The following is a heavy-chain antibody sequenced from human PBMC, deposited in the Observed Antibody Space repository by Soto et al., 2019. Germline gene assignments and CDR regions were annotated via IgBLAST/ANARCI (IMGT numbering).Heavy chain of an antibody. J-gene: IGHJ4*02. CDR3: ASSGPHSGSFTFDY. Sequence: PSETLSLTCTVSGGSISSGGYYWSWIRQHPGKGLEWIGYIYYSGSTYYNPSLKSRVTISVDTSKNQFSLKLSSVTAADTAVYYCASSGPHSGSFTFDYWGQGTLVTVSS. CDR2: IYYSGST. D-gene: IGHD3-10*01. V-gene: IGHV4-31*03. CDR1: GGSISSGGYY.